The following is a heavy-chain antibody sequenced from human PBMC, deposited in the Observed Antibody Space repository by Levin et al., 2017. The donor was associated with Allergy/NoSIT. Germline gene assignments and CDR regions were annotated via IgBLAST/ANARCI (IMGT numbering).Heavy chain of an antibody. J-gene: IGHJ5*02. CDR1: GFTFDDYG. V-gene: IGHV3-20*01. CDR3: ARGYSYGLHNWFDP. Sequence: GASVKVSCAASGFTFDDYGMSWVRQGPGKGLEWVSGINWNGGSTGYADSVKGRFTISRDNAKNSLYLQMNSLRAEDTALYHCARGYSYGLHNWFDPWGQGTLVTVSS. D-gene: IGHD5-18*01. CDR2: INWNGGST.